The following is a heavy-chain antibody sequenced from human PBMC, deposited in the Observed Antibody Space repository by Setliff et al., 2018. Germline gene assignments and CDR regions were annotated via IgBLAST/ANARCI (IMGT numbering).Heavy chain of an antibody. CDR1: GFTFSNYW. CDR2: IKQDGSEK. D-gene: IGHD6-6*01. V-gene: IGHV3-7*03. J-gene: IGHJ4*02. CDR3: ASTQRGTSSEC. Sequence: GGSLRLSCAASGFTFSNYWMSWVRQAPGKGLEWVANIKQDGSEKYYVDSVKGRFTISRDNAKNSLYLQINSLRAEDTAVYYCASTQRGTSSECWGQGTLVTVSS.